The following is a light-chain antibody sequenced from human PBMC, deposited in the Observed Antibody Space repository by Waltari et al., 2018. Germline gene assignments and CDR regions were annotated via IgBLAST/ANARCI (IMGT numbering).Light chain of an antibody. V-gene: IGLV2-23*03. Sequence: QSALTQPASVSGSPEQPITISCTGTSSAVGGATLVSWYQQHPGKAPKLMIYEGSKRPSGISSRFSGSKSGNTASLTISGLQAEDEADYYCSSYAGSTTFVIFGGGTKLTVL. J-gene: IGLJ2*01. CDR3: SSYAGSTTFVI. CDR2: EGS. CDR1: SSAVGGATL.